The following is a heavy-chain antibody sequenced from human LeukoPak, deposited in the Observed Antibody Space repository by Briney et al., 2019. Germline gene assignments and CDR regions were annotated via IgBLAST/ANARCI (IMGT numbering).Heavy chain of an antibody. CDR1: GFTFSSYG. J-gene: IGHJ4*02. D-gene: IGHD3-22*01. Sequence: GGSLRLSCAASGFTFSSYGMHWVRQAPGKGLEWVAFIRYDGSNKYYADSVKGRFTISRDNSKNTMYLQMNSLGAEDTAVYYCATQNLITMIVVAPDYCGQGTLVTVSS. V-gene: IGHV3-30*02. CDR2: IRYDGSNK. CDR3: ATQNLITMIVVAPDY.